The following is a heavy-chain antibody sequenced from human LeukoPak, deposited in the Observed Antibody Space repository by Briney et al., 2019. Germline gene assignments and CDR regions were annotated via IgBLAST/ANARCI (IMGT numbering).Heavy chain of an antibody. D-gene: IGHD6-13*01. CDR1: GYSISSGYY. V-gene: IGHV4-38-2*02. CDR3: ARRYSSSWEFDP. Sequence: SETLSLTCTVSGYSISSGYYWGWIRQPPGKGLEWIGSIYHSGSTYYNPSLKSRVTISVDTSKNQFSLKLSSVTAADTAVYYCARRYSSSWEFDPWGQGTLVTVSS. J-gene: IGHJ5*02. CDR2: IYHSGST.